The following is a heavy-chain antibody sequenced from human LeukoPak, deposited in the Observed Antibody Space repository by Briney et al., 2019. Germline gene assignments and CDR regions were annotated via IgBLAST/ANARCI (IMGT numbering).Heavy chain of an antibody. D-gene: IGHD6-19*01. CDR2: ISNSGGAT. V-gene: IGHV3-23*01. Sequence: GGSLRLSCAASEFTFSSYAMNWVRQAPGKGLEWVSVISNSGGATYYADSVKGRFTISRDNSKNTLYLQMNSLRAEDTAVYYCAKDPGYSSGWSDYWGQGTLVTVSS. CDR1: EFTFSSYA. CDR3: AKDPGYSSGWSDY. J-gene: IGHJ4*02.